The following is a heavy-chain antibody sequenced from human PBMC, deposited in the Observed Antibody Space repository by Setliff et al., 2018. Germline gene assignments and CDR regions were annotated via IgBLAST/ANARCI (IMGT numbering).Heavy chain of an antibody. Sequence: ASVKVSCKASGYTFTSYGISWVRQAPGKGLEWMGWISAYNGNTNYARKLQGRVTMTTDTSTSTAYMELRSLRSDDTAVYFCARRDGRSGYLGFDLWGHGSLVTVSS. D-gene: IGHD3-22*01. CDR3: ARRDGRSGYLGFDL. J-gene: IGHJ4*01. CDR1: GYTFTSYG. V-gene: IGHV1-18*01. CDR2: ISAYNGNT.